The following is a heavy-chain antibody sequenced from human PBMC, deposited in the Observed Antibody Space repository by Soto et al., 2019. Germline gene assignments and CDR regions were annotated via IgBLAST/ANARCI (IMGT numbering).Heavy chain of an antibody. CDR2: ISGLNGNT. CDR1: GYIFSTYG. CDR3: ARAEAYTTSWYARDV. Sequence: QAQLVQSGAEVKKPGASVKVSCKASGYIFSTYGVTWVRQAPGQGLEWMGWISGLNGNTDDGQKLQGRVSMTIDTSTSTAYMDLRSPRSDDTAVYYCARAEAYTTSWYARDVWGQWTTVIVSS. V-gene: IGHV1-18*01. D-gene: IGHD2-2*01. J-gene: IGHJ6*02.